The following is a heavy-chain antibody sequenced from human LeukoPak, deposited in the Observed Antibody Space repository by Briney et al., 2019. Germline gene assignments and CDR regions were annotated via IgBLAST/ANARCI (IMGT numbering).Heavy chain of an antibody. Sequence: PGGSLRLSCAASGFTFSSYSMTWVRQAPGKGLEWVSSISASSTYIYDAASLKGRFTISRDNAKNSLYLQMNSLRAEDTAIYYCARDAVGIYRIIDYWGQGTLVTVSS. J-gene: IGHJ4*02. D-gene: IGHD6-13*01. CDR1: GFTFSSYS. CDR2: ISASSTYI. CDR3: ARDAVGIYRIIDY. V-gene: IGHV3-21*01.